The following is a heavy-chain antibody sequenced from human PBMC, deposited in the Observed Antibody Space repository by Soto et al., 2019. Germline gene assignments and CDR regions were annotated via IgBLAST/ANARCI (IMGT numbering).Heavy chain of an antibody. CDR3: ARLPFGYSSDSGP. V-gene: IGHV1-2*02. CDR1: GYNFFGYY. D-gene: IGHD2-15*01. J-gene: IGHJ5*02. CDR2: VDPNGGGT. Sequence: ASVKVSCKAFGYNFFGYYMHWVRQAAGQGLEWMGWVDPNGGGTRYAQKFQGRVTMTRDTPITTAYMELSRLTSDDTAVYYCARLPFGYSSDSGPWGQGTLVTVSS.